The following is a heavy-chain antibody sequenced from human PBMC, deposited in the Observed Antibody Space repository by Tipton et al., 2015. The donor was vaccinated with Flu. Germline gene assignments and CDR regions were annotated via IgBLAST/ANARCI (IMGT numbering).Heavy chain of an antibody. D-gene: IGHD3-10*02. CDR2: ISSSGSTI. V-gene: IGHV3-11*01. Sequence: QLVQSGGGLVKSGGYLRLSCAASGFTFSDDYMSWIRQAPGKGLEWISHISSSGSTINYADSVKGRFTISRDNAKNSLYLQMKSLRPEDTAIYYCARHTGDSVRGLIDYWGQGTLVTVSS. CDR3: ARHTGDSVRGLIDY. J-gene: IGHJ4*02. CDR1: GFTFSDDY.